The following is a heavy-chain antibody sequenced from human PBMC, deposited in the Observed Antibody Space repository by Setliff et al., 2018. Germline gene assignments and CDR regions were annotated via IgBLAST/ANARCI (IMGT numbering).Heavy chain of an antibody. CDR3: AGPSFDY. J-gene: IGHJ4*02. CDR2: IWNDGSSK. Sequence: MHWVRQAPGKGLEWVALIWNDGSSKFYGDSVKGRFTISRDNAKNSLYLQMNSLRAEDTAVYYCAGPSFDYWGQGTLVNVSS. V-gene: IGHV3-33*01.